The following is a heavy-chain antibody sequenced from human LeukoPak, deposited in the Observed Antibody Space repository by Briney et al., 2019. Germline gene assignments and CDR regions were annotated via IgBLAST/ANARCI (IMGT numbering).Heavy chain of an antibody. J-gene: IGHJ4*02. Sequence: GGSLRLSCAASGFTFSSYSMNWVRQAPGKGLEWVSSISSSSSYIYYADSVKGRFTISRDNAKNSLYLQMNSLRAEDTAVYYCARGDDYGDRYYFDYWGQGTLVTVYS. V-gene: IGHV3-21*01. CDR2: ISSSSSYI. CDR1: GFTFSSYS. CDR3: ARGDDYGDRYYFDY. D-gene: IGHD4-17*01.